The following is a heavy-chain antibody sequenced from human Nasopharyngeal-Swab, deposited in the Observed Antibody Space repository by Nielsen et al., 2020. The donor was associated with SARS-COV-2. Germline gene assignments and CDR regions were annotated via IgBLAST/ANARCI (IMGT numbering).Heavy chain of an antibody. J-gene: IGHJ4*02. V-gene: IGHV2-5*01. D-gene: IGHD6-13*01. CDR3: AHSPAYSSSRSAEYFDY. CDR2: IYWNDDK. Sequence: WIRQPPGKALEWLALIYWNDDKRYSPSLKSRLTITKDTSKNQVVLTMTNMDPVDTATYYCAHSPAYSSSRSAEYFDYWGQGTLVTVSS.